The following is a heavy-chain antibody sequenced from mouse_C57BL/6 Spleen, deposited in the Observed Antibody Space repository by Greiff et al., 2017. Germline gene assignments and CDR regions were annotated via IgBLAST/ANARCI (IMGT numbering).Heavy chain of an antibody. D-gene: IGHD1-1*01. J-gene: IGHJ1*03. V-gene: IGHV1-81*01. CDR2: IYPSSGTT. Sequence: VQVVESGAGLARPGASVKLSCTASGFTFTSYGISWVQQRTGQGLELIGEIYPSSGTTYYNEQFKGKVTLTADKSSSTAYMELSSLTSGDTAGYVWRGYYYGSSPWYFDVWGTGTTVTVAS. CDR1: GFTFTSYG. CDR3: RGYYYGSSPWYFDV.